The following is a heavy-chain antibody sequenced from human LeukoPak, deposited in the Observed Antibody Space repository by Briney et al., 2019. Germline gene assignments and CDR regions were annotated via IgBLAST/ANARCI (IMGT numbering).Heavy chain of an antibody. V-gene: IGHV4-39*01. Sequence: SETLSLTCTVSGGSISSSSYYWGWIRQPPGKGLEWIGSIYYSGSTYYNPSLKSRVTISVDTSKNQFSLKLSSVTAADTAVYYCARHGEYDILTGRPLYYFDYWGQGTLVTVSS. D-gene: IGHD3-9*01. J-gene: IGHJ4*02. CDR3: ARHGEYDILTGRPLYYFDY. CDR1: GGSISSSSYY. CDR2: IYYSGST.